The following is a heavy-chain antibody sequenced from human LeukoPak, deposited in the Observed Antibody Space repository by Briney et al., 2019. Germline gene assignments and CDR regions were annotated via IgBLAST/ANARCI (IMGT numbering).Heavy chain of an antibody. J-gene: IGHJ4*02. D-gene: IGHD2-15*01. CDR3: ARDRCSYGSCYHGLFDY. CDR2: IIPIFGTA. V-gene: IGHV1-69*06. CDR1: GGTFSSYA. Sequence: SVKVSCKASGGTFSSYAISWVRQAPGQGLEWMGGIIPIFGTANYAQKFQGRVTITADKSTSTAYMELSSLRSEDTAVYYCARDRCSYGSCYHGLFDYWGQGTLVTVSS.